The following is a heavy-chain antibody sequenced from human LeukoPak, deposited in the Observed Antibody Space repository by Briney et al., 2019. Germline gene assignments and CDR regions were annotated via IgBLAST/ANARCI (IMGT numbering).Heavy chain of an antibody. J-gene: IGHJ4*02. D-gene: IGHD1-26*01. Sequence: ASVKVSCKASGYTFTSYDINWARQATGQGLEWMGWMNPNSGNTGYAQKFQGRVTMTRNTSISTAYMELSSLRSEDTAVYYCARSHGVGATFDYWGQGTLVTVSS. CDR1: GYTFTSYD. CDR3: ARSHGVGATFDY. V-gene: IGHV1-8*01. CDR2: MNPNSGNT.